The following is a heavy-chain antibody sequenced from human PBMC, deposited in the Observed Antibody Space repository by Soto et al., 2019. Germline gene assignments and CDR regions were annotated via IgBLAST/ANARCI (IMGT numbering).Heavy chain of an antibody. CDR1: EITFNNYD. Sequence: EVQLLESGGGLVQPGGSLRLSCAASEITFNNYDLNWVRQAPGKGLEWVSAISYSGTNTYYADSVKGRFTISRDDSKNILYLPMNSLRAEDTALYFCAKEAHYYYMDVWGRGTMVTVSS. CDR2: ISYSGTNT. V-gene: IGHV3-23*01. CDR3: AKEAHYYYMDV. J-gene: IGHJ6*03.